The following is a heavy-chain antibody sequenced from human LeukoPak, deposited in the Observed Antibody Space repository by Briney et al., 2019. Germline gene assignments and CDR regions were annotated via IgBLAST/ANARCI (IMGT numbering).Heavy chain of an antibody. CDR1: GFTFSSYA. V-gene: IGHV3-23*01. CDR3: AKVDKPLQAGPDY. D-gene: IGHD1-1*01. J-gene: IGHJ4*02. CDR2: ISGSGGST. Sequence: PGGSLRLSCAASGFTFSSYAMSWVRQAPGKGLEWVSAISGSGGSTYYADSVKGRFTISRDNSKDTLYLQMNSLRAEDMAVYYCAKVDKPLQAGPDYWGQGTLVTVSS.